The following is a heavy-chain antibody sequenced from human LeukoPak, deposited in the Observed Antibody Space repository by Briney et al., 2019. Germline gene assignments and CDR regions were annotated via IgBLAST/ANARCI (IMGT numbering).Heavy chain of an antibody. CDR2: ITSSSSTI. Sequence: GGSLRLSCAASGFSFSSYAMNWVRQAPGKGLQWVSYITSSSSTIYYADSVKGRFTISRDNAKNSLYLQMNSLRDEDTAVYYCARGATPDYWGQGTLVTVSS. V-gene: IGHV3-48*02. CDR3: ARGATPDY. J-gene: IGHJ4*02. CDR1: GFSFSSYA.